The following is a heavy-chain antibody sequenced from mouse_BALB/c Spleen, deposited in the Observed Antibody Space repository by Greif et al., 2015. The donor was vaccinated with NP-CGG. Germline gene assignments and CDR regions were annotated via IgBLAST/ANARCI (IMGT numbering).Heavy chain of an antibody. CDR1: GFNIKDTY. CDR2: IDPANGNT. CDR3: ARYGNYVYFDV. V-gene: IGHV14-3*02. D-gene: IGHD2-1*01. Sequence: VQLQHSGAELVKPGASVKLSCTASGFNIKDTYMHWVKQRPEQGLEWIGRIDPANGNTKYDPKLQGKATITADTSSNTAYLQLSSLTSEDTAVYYCARYGNYVYFDVWGAGTTVTVSS. J-gene: IGHJ1*01.